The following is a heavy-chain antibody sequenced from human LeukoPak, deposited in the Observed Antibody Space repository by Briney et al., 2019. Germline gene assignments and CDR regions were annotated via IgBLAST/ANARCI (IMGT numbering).Heavy chain of an antibody. J-gene: IGHJ4*02. CDR1: GYTFTSYG. CDR2: ISAYNGNT. V-gene: IGHV1-18*01. Sequence: ASVTVSCKASGYTFTSYGISWVRQAPGQGLEWMGWISAYNGNTNYAQKLQGRVTMTTDTSTSTAYMELRSLRSDDTAVYYCARDFNIGPEDCCDSGSDYWGQATLVTVSS. CDR3: ARDFNIGPEDCCDSGSDY. D-gene: IGHD4-17*01.